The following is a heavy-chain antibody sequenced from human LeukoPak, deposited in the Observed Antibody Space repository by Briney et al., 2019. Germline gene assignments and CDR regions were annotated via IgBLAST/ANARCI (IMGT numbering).Heavy chain of an antibody. V-gene: IGHV1-18*04. Sequence: ASVKVSCKASGYTITNNYMHWVRQAPGQGLEWMGWISAYNGHTNYAQKLQGRVTMTTDTSTSTAYMELRSLRSDDTAVYYCARGGRWELPRPYAFDVWGQGTMVTVSS. CDR1: GYTITNNY. D-gene: IGHD1-26*01. CDR2: ISAYNGHT. J-gene: IGHJ3*01. CDR3: ARGGRWELPRPYAFDV.